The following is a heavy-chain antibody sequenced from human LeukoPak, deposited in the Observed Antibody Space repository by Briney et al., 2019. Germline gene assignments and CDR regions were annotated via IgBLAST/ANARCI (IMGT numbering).Heavy chain of an antibody. CDR1: GFTFDDYA. Sequence: PGGSLRLSCAASGFTFDDYAMHWVRQAPGKGLEWVSLISGSGGGAYYADTVKGRFTISRDNSKNSLYLQMDSLRTDDTAFYYCAKDRGRGWDFDYWGQGTLVTVSS. J-gene: IGHJ4*02. D-gene: IGHD6-19*01. CDR3: AKDRGRGWDFDY. V-gene: IGHV3-43*02. CDR2: ISGSGGGA.